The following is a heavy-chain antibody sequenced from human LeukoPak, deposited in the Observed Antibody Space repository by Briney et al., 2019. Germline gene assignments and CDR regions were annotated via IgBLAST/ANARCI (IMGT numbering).Heavy chain of an antibody. V-gene: IGHV1-69*01. Sequence: SVKVSCRASGGTFSSYAISWVRQAPGQGLEWMGGIIPIFGTANYAQKFQGRVTITADESTSTAYMELSSLRSEDTAVYYCARRGYNWNDGANWFDPWGQGTLVTVSS. J-gene: IGHJ5*02. CDR3: ARRGYNWNDGANWFDP. CDR2: IIPIFGTA. CDR1: GGTFSSYA. D-gene: IGHD1-1*01.